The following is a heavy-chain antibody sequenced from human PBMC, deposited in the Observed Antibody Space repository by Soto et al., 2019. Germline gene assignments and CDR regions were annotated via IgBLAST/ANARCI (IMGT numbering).Heavy chain of an antibody. Sequence: QVQLQQWGAGLLKPSETLSLTCAVYGGSFSGYYWSWIRQPPGKGLEWIGEINHSGSTNYNPSLKSRVTISVDTSKNQFSLKLSSVTAADTAVYYCARGAQRWLRQMVYWGQGTLVPVSS. D-gene: IGHD5-12*01. J-gene: IGHJ4*02. CDR1: GGSFSGYY. CDR3: ARGAQRWLRQMVY. CDR2: INHSGST. V-gene: IGHV4-34*01.